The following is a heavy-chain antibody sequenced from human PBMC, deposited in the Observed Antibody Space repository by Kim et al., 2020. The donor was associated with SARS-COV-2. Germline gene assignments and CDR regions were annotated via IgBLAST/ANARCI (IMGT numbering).Heavy chain of an antibody. CDR3: ARARDSSGYHDAFDI. Sequence: PSLKSRVTISVETSKNQFSLKLSSVTAADTAVYYCARARDSSGYHDAFDIWGQGTMVTVSS. D-gene: IGHD3-22*01. J-gene: IGHJ3*02. V-gene: IGHV4-31*02.